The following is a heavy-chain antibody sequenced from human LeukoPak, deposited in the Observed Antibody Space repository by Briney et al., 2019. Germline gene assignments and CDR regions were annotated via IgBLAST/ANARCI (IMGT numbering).Heavy chain of an antibody. J-gene: IGHJ4*02. CDR2: IYSGGNT. Sequence: GGSLRLSCTASGFSVSHNYMNWVRQAPGKGLEWVALIYSGGNTHYADSVKGRFTISRDNSKNTLYLQMSSLRVEDTDVYYCTRDTPGIAASVSGGWGQGTLVTVSS. CDR1: GFSVSHNY. V-gene: IGHV3-53*01. CDR3: TRDTPGIAASVSGG. D-gene: IGHD6-13*01.